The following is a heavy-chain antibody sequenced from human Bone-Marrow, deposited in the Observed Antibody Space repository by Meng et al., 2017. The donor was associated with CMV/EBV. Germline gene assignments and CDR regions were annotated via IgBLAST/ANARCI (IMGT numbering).Heavy chain of an antibody. V-gene: IGHV3-66*02. CDR2: IHSGGTT. CDR3: ARSLNTAADY. CDR1: GFTFDDYG. Sequence: GESLKISCAASGFTFDDYGMSWVRQTPGKGLEWVSIIHSGGTTHYVDSVRGRFTISRDHTKNTLYLQMTSLRPDDSGVYYCARSLNTAADYWGQGTLVTVSS. D-gene: IGHD6-13*01. J-gene: IGHJ4*02.